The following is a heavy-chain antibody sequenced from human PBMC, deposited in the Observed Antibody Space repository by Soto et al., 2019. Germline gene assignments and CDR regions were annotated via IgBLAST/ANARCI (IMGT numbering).Heavy chain of an antibody. CDR2: IFYTGIT. CDR3: AREGVPTHGLDV. Sequence: SETLSLTCTVSGDSISSYYWSWIRQPPGKGLEWIGYIFYTGITNYNPSFKSRVTMSVDTSKNYFSLNLSSVTAADTAVYFCAREGVPTHGLDVWGQGTTVTVSS. D-gene: IGHD3-16*01. J-gene: IGHJ6*02. V-gene: IGHV4-59*01. CDR1: GDSISSYY.